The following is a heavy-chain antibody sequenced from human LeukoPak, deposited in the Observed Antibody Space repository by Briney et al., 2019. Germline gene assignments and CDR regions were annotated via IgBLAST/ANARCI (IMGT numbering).Heavy chain of an antibody. D-gene: IGHD3-16*01. J-gene: IGHJ5*02. CDR2: IYYSGST. Sequence: SETLSLTCTVSGGSISSGGYYWSWIRQHPGKGLEWIGYIYYSGSTYYNPSLKSRVTISVDTSKNQFSLKLSSVTAADTAVYYCARVGHEGWFDPWGQGTLVTVSS. CDR1: GGSISSGGYY. CDR3: ARVGHEGWFDP. V-gene: IGHV4-31*03.